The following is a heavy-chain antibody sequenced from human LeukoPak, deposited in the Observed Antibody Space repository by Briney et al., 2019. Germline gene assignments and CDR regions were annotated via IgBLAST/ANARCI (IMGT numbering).Heavy chain of an antibody. CDR2: ISGSGDST. Sequence: PGGSLRLSCAASGFTLSSYAMAWVRQAPGRRLEWVSGISGSGDSTYYADSVKGRFTISRDNSKKTLYLQMNSLRAEDTAVYYCAKDRVYCTSTSCQTYYFDYWGQGTLVTVSS. CDR1: GFTLSSYA. V-gene: IGHV3-23*01. J-gene: IGHJ4*02. CDR3: AKDRVYCTSTSCQTYYFDY. D-gene: IGHD2-2*01.